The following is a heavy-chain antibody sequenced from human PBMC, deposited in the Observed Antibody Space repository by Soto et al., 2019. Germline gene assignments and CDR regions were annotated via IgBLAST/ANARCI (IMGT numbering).Heavy chain of an antibody. V-gene: IGHV3-30*18. Sequence: QVQLVESGGGVVQPGRSLRLSCAASGFTFSSYGIHWVRQAPGKGLEWVAVISYDGSNKYYADSVKGRFTISRDNSKNTLYLPMNSLRTEDTAMYYSAKDRYCSGGTCLNFYGMDVWGQGTTVTVSS. CDR3: AKDRYCSGGTCLNFYGMDV. CDR2: ISYDGSNK. D-gene: IGHD2-15*01. J-gene: IGHJ6*02. CDR1: GFTFSSYG.